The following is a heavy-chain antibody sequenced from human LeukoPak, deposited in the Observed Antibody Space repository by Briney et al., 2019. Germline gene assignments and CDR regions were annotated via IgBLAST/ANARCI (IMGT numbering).Heavy chain of an antibody. CDR3: MITFGGVIPWFDP. Sequence: ASVKVSCKASGYTFTSYGISWVRQAPGQGLEWMGWISAYNGNTNYAQKLQGRVTMTTDTSTSTAYMELRSLRPDDTAVYYCMITFGGVIPWFDPWGQGTLVTVSS. J-gene: IGHJ5*02. D-gene: IGHD3-16*02. CDR2: ISAYNGNT. CDR1: GYTFTSYG. V-gene: IGHV1-18*01.